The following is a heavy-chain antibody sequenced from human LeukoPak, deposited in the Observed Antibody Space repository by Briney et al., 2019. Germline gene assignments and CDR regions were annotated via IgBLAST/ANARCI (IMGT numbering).Heavy chain of an antibody. CDR2: IYYSGST. CDR1: GGSISSYY. V-gene: IGHV4-59*08. D-gene: IGHD3-3*01. J-gene: IGHJ4*02. CDR3: AGSKDFWSGYYRY. Sequence: ASETLSLTCTVSGGSISSYYWSWIRQPPGKGLEWIGYIYYSGSTNYNPSLKSRVTISVDTSKNQFSLKLSSVTAADTAVYYCAGSKDFWSGYYRYWGQGTLVTVSS.